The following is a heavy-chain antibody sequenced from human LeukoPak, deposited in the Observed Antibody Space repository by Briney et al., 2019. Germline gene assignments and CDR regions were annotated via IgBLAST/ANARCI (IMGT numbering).Heavy chain of an antibody. V-gene: IGHV1-69*02. CDR3: ARCDSSGYLDY. Sequence: GASVKVSCKASGGTFGSYTISWVRQAPGQGLEWIGRIIPILGIANYAQKFQGRVTITADKSTSTAYMELSSLRSEDTAVYYCARCDSSGYLDYWGQGTLVTVSS. D-gene: IGHD3-22*01. CDR1: GGTFGSYT. J-gene: IGHJ4*02. CDR2: IIPILGIA.